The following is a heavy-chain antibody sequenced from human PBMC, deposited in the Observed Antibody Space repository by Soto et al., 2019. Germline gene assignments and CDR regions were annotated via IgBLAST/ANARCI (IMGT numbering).Heavy chain of an antibody. D-gene: IGHD6-19*01. CDR1: GFTFSSYA. J-gene: IGHJ4*02. CDR3: AKDRYVQMADYLDY. Sequence: EVQLLESGGGLVQPGGFLRLYCAASGFTFSSYAMTWVRQAPGKGLEWVSAINVRDDNTYYADSVKGRFTISRDNSKTTLYLQMSSLTAEDTAVYYCAKDRYVQMADYLDYWGQGTLVTVSS. V-gene: IGHV3-23*01. CDR2: INVRDDNT.